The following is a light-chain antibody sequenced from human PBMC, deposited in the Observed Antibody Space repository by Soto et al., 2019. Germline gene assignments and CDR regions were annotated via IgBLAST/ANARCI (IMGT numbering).Light chain of an antibody. J-gene: IGKJ2*01. V-gene: IGKV3-20*01. CDR3: QQYGSSPRA. CDR1: QSVTSGR. Sequence: EIVLTQSPGTLSLSPGERATLSCRASQSVTSGRLAWYQQKPGQAPRLLIYGASSRATGIPDSFSGSGSGTDFPLTISRLEPEDFAVYYCQQYGSSPRAFGQGTKLEIK. CDR2: GAS.